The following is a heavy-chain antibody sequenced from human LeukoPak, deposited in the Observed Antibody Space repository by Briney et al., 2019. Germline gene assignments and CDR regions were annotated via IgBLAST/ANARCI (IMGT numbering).Heavy chain of an antibody. CDR1: GFTVSKYA. D-gene: IGHD3-10*01. CDR3: VKDRTGTYTLEN. V-gene: IGHV3-30-3*02. J-gene: IGHJ4*02. Sequence: PGGSLRLSCAATGFTVSKYAMQWGRQAPGKGLEWVAFISDDGSRQHYADSVKGRFTISRENSKNTLNLQMNSLRAEDTAVYYCVKDRTGTYTLENWGQRTLVTVSS. CDR2: ISDDGSRQ.